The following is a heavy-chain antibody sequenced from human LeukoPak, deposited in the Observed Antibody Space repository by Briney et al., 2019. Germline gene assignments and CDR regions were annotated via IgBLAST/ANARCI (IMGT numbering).Heavy chain of an antibody. Sequence: GGSLRLSCAASGFTFSSYAMSWVRQAPGKGLEWVSAISGSGGSTYYADSVKGRFTISRDSAKNSLYLQMNNLGAEDTALYYCARKVSASDHWGQGTLVTVSS. CDR2: ISGSGGST. J-gene: IGHJ4*02. CDR3: ARKVSASDH. D-gene: IGHD3-10*01. V-gene: IGHV3-23*01. CDR1: GFTFSSYA.